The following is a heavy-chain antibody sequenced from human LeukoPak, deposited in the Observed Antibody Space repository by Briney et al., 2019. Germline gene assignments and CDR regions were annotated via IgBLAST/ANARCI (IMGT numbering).Heavy chain of an antibody. V-gene: IGHV4-39*01. CDR1: GGSFSSSSYY. CDR3: ARQVIWSGYPYYYMDV. Sequence: SETLSLTCTVSGGSFSSSSYYWGWIRQPPGKGLEWIGSIYYSGSTYHNPSLKSRVSISVDTSKNQFSLKLSSVTAADTAVYYCARQVIWSGYPYYYMDVWGKGTTVTVSS. J-gene: IGHJ6*03. D-gene: IGHD3-3*01. CDR2: IYYSGST.